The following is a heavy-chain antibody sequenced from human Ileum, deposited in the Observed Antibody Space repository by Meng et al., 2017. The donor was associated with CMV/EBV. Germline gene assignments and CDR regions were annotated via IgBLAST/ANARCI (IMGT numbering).Heavy chain of an antibody. CDR3: AIMTFAQWLIFK. CDR2: IYTDGSRS. CDR1: EVTFSSYP. V-gene: IGHV3-23*03. D-gene: IGHD3/OR15-3a*01. J-gene: IGHJ4*02. Sequence: SCVASEVTFSSYPMTWVRQAPGKGLEWVSIIYTDGSRSFHADSVKGRFTISRDNSKNTLYLQMNSLRAEDTAIYYCAIMTFAQWLIFKWGQGTLVTVSS.